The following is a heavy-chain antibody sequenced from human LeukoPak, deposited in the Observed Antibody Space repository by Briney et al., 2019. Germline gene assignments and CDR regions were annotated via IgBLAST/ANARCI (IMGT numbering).Heavy chain of an antibody. D-gene: IGHD6-19*01. Sequence: SQTLSLTCAISGDSVSSINGAWNWVRQSPSRSLEWLGRTYYRSKWYSDYAVPIQGRISINPDTSKNQFTLHLFSVTPGDTAVYYCARDVATTGWYTFDYWGQGTRVTVSS. CDR1: GDSVSSINGA. CDR2: TYYRSKWYS. CDR3: ARDVATTGWYTFDY. V-gene: IGHV6-1*01. J-gene: IGHJ4*02.